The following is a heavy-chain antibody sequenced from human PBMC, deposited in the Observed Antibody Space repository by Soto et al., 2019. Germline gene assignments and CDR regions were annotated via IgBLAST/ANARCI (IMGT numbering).Heavy chain of an antibody. CDR3: AKVRYSSPMGYYYGMDV. Sequence: VKVSCKASRVAFSKFIVTWVRQAPGLGLEWVGGIIPIFGTANYAQKFQGRVTITADESTSTSYMKVNNLRSEDTAVYYCAKVRYSSPMGYYYGMDVWGQGTTVTVSS. D-gene: IGHD6-19*01. J-gene: IGHJ6*02. V-gene: IGHV1-69*13. CDR1: RVAFSKFI. CDR2: IIPIFGTA.